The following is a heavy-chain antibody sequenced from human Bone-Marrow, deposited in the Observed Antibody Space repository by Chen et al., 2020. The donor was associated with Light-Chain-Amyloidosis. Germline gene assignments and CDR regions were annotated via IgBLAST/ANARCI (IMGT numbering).Heavy chain of an antibody. D-gene: IGHD1-26*01. CDR3: AVGDICLDH. Sequence: QVRLLQSGAEVKKPGASVKVSCKASGYTFTGYIVHWVRQAPGQGLEMMGWIKPQSGGTKYTQRFQGRVTMSRDTSISTAYMELTRLRSGDTAVYYCAVGDICLDHWGQGTLVSVSS. CDR2: IKPQSGGT. J-gene: IGHJ4*02. V-gene: IGHV1-2*02. CDR1: GYTFTGYI.